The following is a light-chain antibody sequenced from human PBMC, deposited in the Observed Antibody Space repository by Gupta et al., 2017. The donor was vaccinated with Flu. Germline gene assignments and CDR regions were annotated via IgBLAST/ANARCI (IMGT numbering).Light chain of an antibody. V-gene: IGLV3-19*01. J-gene: IGLJ3*02. CDR1: SLRSYY. Sequence: SSELTQDPAVSVALGQTVRITCQGDSLRSYYASWYQQKPGQAPVLVIYGKNNRPSGIPDRFSGSSSGNTASLNITGAQAEDEADYYGNSRDSSGNRWGFGGGTKLTVL. CDR2: GKN. CDR3: NSRDSSGNRWG.